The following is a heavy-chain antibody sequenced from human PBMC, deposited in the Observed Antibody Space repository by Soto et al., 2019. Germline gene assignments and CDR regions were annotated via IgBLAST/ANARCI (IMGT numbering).Heavy chain of an antibody. Sequence: GGSLRLSCAASGFTFSSYGMHWVRQAPGKGLEWVAVIWYDGSNKYYADSVKGRFTISRDNSKNTLYLQMNSLRAEDTAVYYCARDASSESYYYYGMDVWGQGTTVTVS. CDR1: GFTFSSYG. V-gene: IGHV3-33*01. CDR2: IWYDGSNK. J-gene: IGHJ6*02. D-gene: IGHD3-10*01. CDR3: ARDASSESYYYYGMDV.